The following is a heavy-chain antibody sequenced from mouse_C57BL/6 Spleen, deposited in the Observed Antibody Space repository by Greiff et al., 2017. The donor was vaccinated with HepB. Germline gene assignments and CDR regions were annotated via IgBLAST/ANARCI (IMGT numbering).Heavy chain of an antibody. V-gene: IGHV2-9-1*01. CDR2: IWTGGGT. J-gene: IGHJ1*03. D-gene: IGHD1-1*01. CDR1: GFSLTSYA. Sequence: VQLVESGPGLVAPSQSLSITCTVSGFSLTSYAISWVRQPPGKGLEWLGVIWTGGGTNYNSALKSRLSLSKDNSKSQVFLKMNSLQTDDTARYYCARTDYYGSSYWGFDVWGTGTTVTVSS. CDR3: ARTDYYGSSYWGFDV.